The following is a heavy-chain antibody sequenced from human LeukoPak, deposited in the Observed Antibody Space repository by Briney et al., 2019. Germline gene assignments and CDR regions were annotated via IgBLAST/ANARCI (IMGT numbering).Heavy chain of an antibody. CDR2: ISYDGSNK. J-gene: IGHJ5*02. CDR1: GFTFSSYG. Sequence: PGGSLRLSCAASGFTFSSYGMHWVRQAPGKGLEWVAVISYDGSNKYYADSVKGRFTISRDNSKNTLYLQMNSLRAEDTAVYYCAKHMVRERERENWFDPWGQGTLVTVSS. V-gene: IGHV3-30*18. D-gene: IGHD3-10*01. CDR3: AKHMVRERERENWFDP.